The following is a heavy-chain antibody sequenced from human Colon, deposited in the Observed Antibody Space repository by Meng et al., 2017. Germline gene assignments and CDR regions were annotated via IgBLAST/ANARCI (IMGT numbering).Heavy chain of an antibody. V-gene: IGHV4-4*02. D-gene: IGHD6-19*01. CDR1: GGSISISNW. J-gene: IGHJ4*02. CDR2: IYHSGST. Sequence: QGEVPDSGPGLVTPSGTLSLPCAVSGGSISISNWWSWVRQPPGKGLEWIGEIYHSGSTNYNPSLKSRVTISVDKSKNQLSLKLSSVTAADTAVYYCASFPPPGKQWLVTDYWGQGTLVTVSS. CDR3: ASFPPPGKQWLVTDY.